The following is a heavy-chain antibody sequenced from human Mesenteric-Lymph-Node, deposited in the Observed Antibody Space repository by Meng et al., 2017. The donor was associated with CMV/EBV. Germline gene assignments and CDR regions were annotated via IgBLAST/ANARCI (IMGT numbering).Heavy chain of an antibody. Sequence: SGYTFTSYDINWVRQATGQGLEWMGWMNPDSGNTGYARKFQGRVTMTRDTSINTAYMELSGLKSEDAAVYFCARAPLSGTILYGLDPWGQGTLVTVSS. CDR3: ARAPLSGTILYGLDP. V-gene: IGHV1-8*01. D-gene: IGHD2-8*01. J-gene: IGHJ5*02. CDR2: MNPDSGNT. CDR1: GYTFTSYD.